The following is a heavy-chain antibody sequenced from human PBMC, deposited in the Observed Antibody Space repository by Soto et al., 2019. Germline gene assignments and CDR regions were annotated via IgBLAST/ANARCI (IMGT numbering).Heavy chain of an antibody. D-gene: IGHD2-15*01. CDR1: GFTFSSSA. J-gene: IGHJ6*03. Sequence: GGSLRLSCEASGFTFSSSAMHWVRQAPGKGLEWVALIWYDGSKKYYADSVEGRFTISRDNSKNTLFLQMHSLRAEDTAVYYCARDADPFVVVAATTQSQYYYYMDVWGKGTTVTVSS. CDR2: IWYDGSKK. CDR3: ARDADPFVVVAATTQSQYYYYMDV. V-gene: IGHV3-33*08.